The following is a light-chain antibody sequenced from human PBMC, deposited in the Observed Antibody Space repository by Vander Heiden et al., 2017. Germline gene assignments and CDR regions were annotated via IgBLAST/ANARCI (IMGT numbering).Light chain of an antibody. CDR1: ENIDNW. J-gene: IGKJ2*01. Sequence: DLQMTQSPSTLSASVGDRVTITCRANENIDNWLAWYQQKPGRVPKLLIYAASSLESGVPSRFRGSGSGTEFTHTISTVQPDDFATYYCQQYRSESTCTFGQGTKLEIK. V-gene: IGKV1-5*03. CDR2: AAS. CDR3: QQYRSESTCT.